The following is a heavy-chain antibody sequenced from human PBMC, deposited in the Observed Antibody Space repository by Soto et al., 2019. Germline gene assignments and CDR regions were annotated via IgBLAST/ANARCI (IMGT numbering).Heavy chain of an antibody. CDR3: ARGGLRFLESHGMDV. J-gene: IGHJ6*02. D-gene: IGHD3-3*01. V-gene: IGHV1-69*13. CDR2: IIPIFGTA. CDR1: GGTFSSYA. Sequence: SVKVSCKASGGTFSSYAISWVRQAPGQGLEWMGGIIPIFGTANYAQKFQGRVTITADESTSTAYMELSSLRSEDTAVYYCARGGLRFLESHGMDVWGQGTTVTVSS.